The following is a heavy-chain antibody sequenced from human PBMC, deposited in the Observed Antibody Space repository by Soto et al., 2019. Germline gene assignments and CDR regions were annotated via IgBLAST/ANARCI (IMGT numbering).Heavy chain of an antibody. V-gene: IGHV3-15*05. CDR3: SRQGRLLWFGQLTDY. CDR1: GFSVTNAW. CDR2: LKSKADGGTT. Sequence: EVQLVESGGGLVKPGGSLRLSCVASGFSVTNAWMSWVRQAPGKGLEWVGRLKSKADGGTTDFPAPVTDRFAISRDDSKNTLYLQMNSLKTEHTGVYDCSRQGRLLWFGQLTDYWGQGGLVTVSS. J-gene: IGHJ4*02. D-gene: IGHD3-10*01.